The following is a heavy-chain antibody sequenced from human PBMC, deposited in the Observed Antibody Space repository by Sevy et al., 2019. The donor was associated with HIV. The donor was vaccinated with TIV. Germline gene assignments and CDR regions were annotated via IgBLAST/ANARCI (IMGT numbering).Heavy chain of an antibody. D-gene: IGHD1-26*01. V-gene: IGHV3-7*01. Sequence: GGSLRLSCAASGFTLSNYWMSWVRQAPGKGLEWVANIKQDGSDKYYVDCVKGRFTISRDNAKNSLYLQMNSLRAEDTAVYYCARDLFSGSYYENYWGQGTLVTVSS. CDR3: ARDLFSGSYYENY. CDR1: GFTLSNYW. J-gene: IGHJ4*02. CDR2: IKQDGSDK.